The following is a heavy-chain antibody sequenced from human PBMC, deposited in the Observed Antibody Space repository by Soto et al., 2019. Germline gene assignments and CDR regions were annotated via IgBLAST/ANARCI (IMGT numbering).Heavy chain of an antibody. D-gene: IGHD5-12*01. J-gene: IGHJ4*02. CDR1: GFTFSSDS. CDR2: ISSSSSYI. V-gene: IGHV3-21*01. CDR3: ARSRNSGYVANAPFDY. Sequence: EVQLVESGGGLVKPGGSLRLSCEASGFTFSSDSMNWVRQAPGKGLEWVSSISSSSSYIYYADSVKGRFTISRDNAKNSLYLQMNSLRAEDTAVYYCARSRNSGYVANAPFDYWGQGTLVTVSS.